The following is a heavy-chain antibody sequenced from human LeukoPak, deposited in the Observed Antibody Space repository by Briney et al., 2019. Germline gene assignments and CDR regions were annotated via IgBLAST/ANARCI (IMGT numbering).Heavy chain of an antibody. Sequence: GGSLRLSCAASGFTFSSYGMHWVRQAPGKGLEWVAVISYDGSNKYYADSVKGRFTISRDNSKNTLYLQMNSLRAEDTAVYYCAKAQNYDILTAYYNTPFDYWGQGTLGTVSS. V-gene: IGHV3-30*18. CDR1: GFTFSSYG. CDR2: ISYDGSNK. D-gene: IGHD3-9*01. J-gene: IGHJ4*02. CDR3: AKAQNYDILTAYYNTPFDY.